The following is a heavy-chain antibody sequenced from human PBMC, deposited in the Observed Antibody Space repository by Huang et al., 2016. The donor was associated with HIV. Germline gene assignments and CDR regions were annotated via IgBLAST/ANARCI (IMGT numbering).Heavy chain of an antibody. J-gene: IGHJ3*02. CDR2: ISYDGSNK. D-gene: IGHD5-12*01. V-gene: IGHV3-30*18. CDR1: GFTFSSYG. Sequence: QVQLVESGGGVVQPGRSLRLSCAASGFTFSSYGMHWVRQAPGKGREWVAVISYDGSNKYYADSVKGRFTISRDNSKNTLYLQMNSLRAEDTAVYYCAKAAEMATFHDAFDIWGQGTMVTVSS. CDR3: AKAAEMATFHDAFDI.